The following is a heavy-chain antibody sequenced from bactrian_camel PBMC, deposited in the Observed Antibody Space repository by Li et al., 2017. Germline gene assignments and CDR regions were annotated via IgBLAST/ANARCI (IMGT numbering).Heavy chain of an antibody. CDR2: IDNDGTT. CDR1: RYTYKRNC. V-gene: IGHV3S26*01. CDR3: AASPATISLWTTWVPY. D-gene: IGHD5*01. Sequence: QVQLVESGGGLVQPGGSLTLSCAAGRYTYKRNCMAWFRQAPGKEREGVAGIDNDGTTRYRDSVKGRFTISKDNAKNTLYLQMNSLKPEDTAMYYCAASPATISLWTTWVPYWGQGTQVTVS. J-gene: IGHJ4*01.